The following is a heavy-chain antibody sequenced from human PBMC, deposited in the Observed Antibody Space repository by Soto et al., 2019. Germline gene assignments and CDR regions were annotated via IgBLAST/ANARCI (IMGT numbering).Heavy chain of an antibody. D-gene: IGHD5-18*01. V-gene: IGHV3-53*04. J-gene: IGHJ3*02. CDR3: ASSEIGYSYDFGAFDI. CDR1: GFTVSSNY. CDR2: IYSGGST. Sequence: EVQLVESGGGLVQPGGSLRLSCAASGFTVSSNYMSWVRQAPGKGLELVSVIYSGGSTYYADSVKGRFTISRHNSKNTLYLQMNSLRAEDTAVYYCASSEIGYSYDFGAFDIWGQGTMVTVSS.